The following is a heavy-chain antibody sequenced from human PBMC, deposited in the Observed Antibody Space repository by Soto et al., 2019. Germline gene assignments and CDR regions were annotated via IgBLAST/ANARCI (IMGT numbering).Heavy chain of an antibody. CDR2: IIPIFGTA. D-gene: IGHD6-6*01. J-gene: IGHJ4*02. Sequence: SVKVSCKASGGTFSSYAISWVRQAPGQGLEWMGGIIPIFGTANYAQKFQGRVTITADKSTSTAYMELSSLRSEDTAVYYCARAAYRYSSSELYFDYWGQGTLVTVSS. V-gene: IGHV1-69*06. CDR1: GGTFSSYA. CDR3: ARAAYRYSSSELYFDY.